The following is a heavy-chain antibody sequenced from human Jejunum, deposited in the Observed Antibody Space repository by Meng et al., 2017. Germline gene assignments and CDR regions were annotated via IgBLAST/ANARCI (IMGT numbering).Heavy chain of an antibody. CDR3: ARRKYDCGGDCHLFDY. V-gene: IGHV5-51*01. CDR1: GYTFSTYW. J-gene: IGHJ4*02. Sequence: GESLKISCKTSGYTFSTYWIAWVRQMPGKGLEWMGIIYPRDSDTRFSPSFEGQVTISVDESISTAYLQWSSLKASDTAIYYCARRKYDCGGDCHLFDYWGQGTRVTVSS. D-gene: IGHD2-21*02. CDR2: IYPRDSDT.